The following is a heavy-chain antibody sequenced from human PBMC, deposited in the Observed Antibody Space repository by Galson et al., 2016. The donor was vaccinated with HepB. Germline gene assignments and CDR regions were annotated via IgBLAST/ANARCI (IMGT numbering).Heavy chain of an antibody. J-gene: IGHJ6*03. D-gene: IGHD6-13*01. V-gene: IGHV6-1*01. CDR3: ARDETRYNSSLNYYYYYYMDV. Sequence: CAISGDSVSSNSAAWNWIRQSPSRGLEWLGRTYCRSKWYNDYAVSVKSRITINPDTSKNQFSLQLNSVTPEDTAVYYCARDETRYNSSLNYYYYYYMDVWGKGTTVTVSS. CDR1: GDSVSSNSAA. CDR2: TYCRSKWYN.